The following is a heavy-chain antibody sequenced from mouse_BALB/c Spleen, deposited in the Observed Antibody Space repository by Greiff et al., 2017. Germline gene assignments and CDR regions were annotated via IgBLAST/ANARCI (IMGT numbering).Heavy chain of an antibody. D-gene: IGHD2-1*01. CDR3: ARWGGNYPYYFDY. J-gene: IGHJ2*01. CDR1: GFNIKDYY. CDR2: IDPENGNT. V-gene: IGHV14-1*02. Sequence: VQLKQSGAELVRPGALVKLSCKASGFNIKDYYMHWVKQRPEQGLEWIGWIDPENGNTIYDPKFQGKASITADTSSNTAYLQLSSLTSEDTAVYYCARWGGNYPYYFDYWGQGTTLTVSS.